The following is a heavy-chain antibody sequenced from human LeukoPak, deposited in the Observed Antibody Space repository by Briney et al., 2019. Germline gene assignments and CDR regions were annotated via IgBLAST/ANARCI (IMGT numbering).Heavy chain of an antibody. D-gene: IGHD2-2*01. J-gene: IGHJ4*02. CDR3: AKGPDCSSTSCYARRFSFAY. V-gene: IGHV3-23*01. CDR2: ISGSGGST. CDR1: GFTFSSYA. Sequence: GGSLRLSCAASGFTFSSYAMSWVRQAPGKGLEWVSGISGSGGSTYYAESVKGRFTISRDNDKKTMYLQMNSVRAEDTAVYYCAKGPDCSSTSCYARRFSFAYWGQGTLVTVSS.